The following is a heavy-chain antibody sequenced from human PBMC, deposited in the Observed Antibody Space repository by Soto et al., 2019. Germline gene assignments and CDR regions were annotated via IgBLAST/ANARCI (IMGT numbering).Heavy chain of an antibody. D-gene: IGHD3-22*01. CDR2: IYYSGST. CDR1: GGSISSSSYY. CDR3: ARKVVVIDY. J-gene: IGHJ4*02. V-gene: IGHV4-39*07. Sequence: SETLSLTCTVSGGSISSSSYYWGWIRQPPGKGLEWIGSIYYSGSTYYNPSLKSRVTISVDTSKNQFSLKLSSVTAADTAVYYCARKVVVIDYWGQGTLVTVSS.